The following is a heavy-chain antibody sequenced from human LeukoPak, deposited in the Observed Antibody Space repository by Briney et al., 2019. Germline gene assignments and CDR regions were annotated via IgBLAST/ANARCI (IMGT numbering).Heavy chain of an antibody. D-gene: IGHD3-3*01. V-gene: IGHV4-39*01. CDR3: ASTLRFLPYRRFDY. Sequence: SETLSLTCSVSGGSIISSNYYWGWIRQPPGKGLEWIGSIYQSGSGSSYYNPSLKSRVTIFGDPSKNQFFLRLSSVTAADTAVYYCASTLRFLPYRRFDYWGQGTLVTVSS. J-gene: IGHJ4*02. CDR1: GGSIISSNYY. CDR2: IYQSGSGSS.